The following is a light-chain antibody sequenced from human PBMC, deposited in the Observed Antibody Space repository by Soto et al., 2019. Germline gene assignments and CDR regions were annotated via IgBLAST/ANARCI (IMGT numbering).Light chain of an antibody. J-gene: IGLJ1*01. Sequence: QSALTQPPSVSGSPGQSVTISCTGTSTDFVSYNRVSWYQQPPGTAPKLMIYEASNRPSGVPDRFSGSKSGNTASLTISGLQAADEADYCCSLYTSENTYVFGTGTKVTAL. CDR2: EAS. CDR3: SLYTSENTYV. CDR1: STDFVSYNR. V-gene: IGLV2-18*01.